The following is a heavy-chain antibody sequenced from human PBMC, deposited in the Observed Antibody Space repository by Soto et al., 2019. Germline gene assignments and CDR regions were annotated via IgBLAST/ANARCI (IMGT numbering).Heavy chain of an antibody. CDR1: GYTFTSYG. D-gene: IGHD2-2*01. CDR3: ASDPSFSSTSCLHY. Sequence: QVQLVQSGAEVKKPGASVKVSCKASGYTFTSYGISWVRQAPGQGLEWMGWISAYNGNTNYAQKLQGRVTMTTDTSTSTPYMELRSLRSDDTAVYYCASDPSFSSTSCLHYWRQGPLVTVSS. CDR2: ISAYNGNT. J-gene: IGHJ4*02. V-gene: IGHV1-18*01.